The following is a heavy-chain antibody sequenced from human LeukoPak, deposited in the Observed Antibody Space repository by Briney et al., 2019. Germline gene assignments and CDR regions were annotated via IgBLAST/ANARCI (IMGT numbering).Heavy chain of an antibody. CDR1: GFTFSSYS. CDR3: ARDGVVAATRWFDP. V-gene: IGHV3-21*01. Sequence: GGSLRLSCAASGFTFSSYSMNWVRQAPGKGLEWVSSISSSSSYIYYADSVKGRFTISRDNAKNSLYLQMNSLRAEDTAVYYCARDGVVAATRWFDPWGQGTPVTVSS. D-gene: IGHD2-15*01. J-gene: IGHJ5*02. CDR2: ISSSSSYI.